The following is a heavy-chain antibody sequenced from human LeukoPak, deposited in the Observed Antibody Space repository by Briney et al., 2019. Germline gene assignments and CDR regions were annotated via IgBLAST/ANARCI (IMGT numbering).Heavy chain of an antibody. J-gene: IGHJ5*01. V-gene: IGHV4-4*07. CDR2: IYTSGST. CDR3: AGGSQAVRLGWFDP. Sequence: SETLSLTCTVSGGSISSYYWSWIRQPAGKGLEWFGRIYTSGSTNYNPSLKSRVTMSVDTSKNQFSLKLSSVTAADTAVYYCAGGSQAVRLGWFDPWGQGTTVTVSS. CDR1: GGSISSYY. D-gene: IGHD1-26*01.